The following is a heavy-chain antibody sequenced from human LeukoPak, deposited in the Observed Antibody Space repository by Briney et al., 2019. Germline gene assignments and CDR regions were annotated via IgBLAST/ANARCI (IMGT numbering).Heavy chain of an antibody. J-gene: IGHJ6*02. Sequence: ASVKVSCKASGYTFTGYYMHWVRQAPGQGLEWMGWINPNSGGTNYAQKFQGRVTMTRDTSISTAYMELSRLRSDDTAVYYCAREHSSSWHYGMDVWGQGTTVTVSS. V-gene: IGHV1-2*02. CDR1: GYTFTGYY. CDR3: AREHSSSWHYGMDV. CDR2: INPNSGGT. D-gene: IGHD6-13*01.